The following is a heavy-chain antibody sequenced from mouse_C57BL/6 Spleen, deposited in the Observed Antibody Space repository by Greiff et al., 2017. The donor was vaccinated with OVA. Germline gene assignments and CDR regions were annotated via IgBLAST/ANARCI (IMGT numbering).Heavy chain of an antibody. V-gene: IGHV1-53*01. J-gene: IGHJ2*01. D-gene: IGHD2-4*01. CDR1: GYTFTSYW. Sequence: QVQLQQPGTELVKPGASVKLSCKASGYTFTSYWMHWVKQRPGQGLEWIGNITPSNGGIKYHEKFKSTATLTVDKSSSTAYMQLSSLTSEDSAVYYCAIPSWSFYYDYGGYYFDYWGQGTTLTVSS. CDR2: ITPSNGGI. CDR3: AIPSWSFYYDYGGYYFDY.